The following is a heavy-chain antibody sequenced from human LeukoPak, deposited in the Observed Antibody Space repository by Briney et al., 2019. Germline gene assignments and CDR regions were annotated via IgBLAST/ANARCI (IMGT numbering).Heavy chain of an antibody. CDR1: GFTFCSYS. V-gene: IGHV3-21*04. CDR3: AKRPRDTSGYYLGAFDI. J-gene: IGHJ3*02. D-gene: IGHD3-22*01. CDR2: ISSSSSYI. Sequence: GGSLRLSCAASGFTFCSYSMNWVRPAPGKGLEWVSSISSSSSYIYYADSVKGRFTISRDNSRNTLYLQINSLRAEDTAVYYCAKRPRDTSGYYLGAFDIWGQGTMVTISS.